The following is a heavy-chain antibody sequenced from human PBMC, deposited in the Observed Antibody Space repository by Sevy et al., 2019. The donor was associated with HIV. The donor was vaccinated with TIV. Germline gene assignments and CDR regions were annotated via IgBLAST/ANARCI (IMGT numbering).Heavy chain of an antibody. J-gene: IGHJ4*02. CDR3: ASKRGYNHGPFDY. CDR2: IHYSGGT. Sequence: SETLSLTCTVSGGSISSSDSYWSWIRQPPGKGLEWIGYIHYSGGTYYNPFLKSRVAMSVDTSEKKFSLKLSSLTAADTAVYYCASKRGYNHGPFDYWGQGTLVIVSS. CDR1: GGSISSSDSY. D-gene: IGHD5-12*01. V-gene: IGHV4-30-4*01.